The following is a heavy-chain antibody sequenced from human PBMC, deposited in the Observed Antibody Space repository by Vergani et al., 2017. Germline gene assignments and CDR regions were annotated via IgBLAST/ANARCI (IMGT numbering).Heavy chain of an antibody. CDR2: ISYDGSNK. CDR1: GFTFSSYG. J-gene: IGHJ6*03. CDR3: AKDAGPHYYDYMDV. Sequence: QVQLVESGGGVVQPGRSLRLSCAASGFTFSSYGMHWVRQAPGKGLEWVAVISYDGSNKYYADSVEGRFTISRDNSKNTLYLQMNSLRAEDTAVYYCAKDAGPHYYDYMDVWGKGTTVTVSS. V-gene: IGHV3-30*18.